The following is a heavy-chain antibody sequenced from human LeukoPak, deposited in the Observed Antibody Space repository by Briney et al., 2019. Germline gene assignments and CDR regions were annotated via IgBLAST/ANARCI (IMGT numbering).Heavy chain of an antibody. D-gene: IGHD1-26*01. CDR3: ARTSGSNSGPIDY. CDR1: GFTFSSYA. J-gene: IGHJ4*02. V-gene: IGHV3-30-3*01. CDR2: ISYDGSNK. Sequence: PGGSLRLSCAASGFTFSSYAMHWVRQAPGKGLEWVAVISYDGSNKYYADSVKGRFTISRDNSKNTLYLQMNSLRAEDTAVYYCARTSGSNSGPIDYWGQGTLVTVSS.